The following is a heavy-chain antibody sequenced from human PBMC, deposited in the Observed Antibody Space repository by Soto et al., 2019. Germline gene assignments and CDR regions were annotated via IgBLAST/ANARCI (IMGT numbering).Heavy chain of an antibody. CDR2: INPSGGST. Sequence: ASVKVSCKASGYTFTSYYMHWVRQAPGQGLEWMGIINPSGGSTSYAQKFQGRVTMTRDTSTSTVYMELSSLRSEDTAVYYCASSYSGYDLNYYYGMDVWGQGTTVTVSS. D-gene: IGHD5-12*01. CDR3: ASSYSGYDLNYYYGMDV. J-gene: IGHJ6*02. CDR1: GYTFTSYY. V-gene: IGHV1-46*01.